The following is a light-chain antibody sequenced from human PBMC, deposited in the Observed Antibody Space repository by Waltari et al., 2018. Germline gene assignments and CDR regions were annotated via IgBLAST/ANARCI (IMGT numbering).Light chain of an antibody. CDR1: SSDVVGH. Sequence: QSALTQPPSASGSPGQSVTLSFTGTSSDVVGHVSWYHQHPGKAPKLMIYEVSKRPSGVPDRFSRSKSGNTASLTVSGLQAEDEADYYCSSYAGSTNVFFGGGTKLTVL. J-gene: IGLJ2*01. CDR2: EVS. V-gene: IGLV2-8*01. CDR3: SSYAGSTNVF.